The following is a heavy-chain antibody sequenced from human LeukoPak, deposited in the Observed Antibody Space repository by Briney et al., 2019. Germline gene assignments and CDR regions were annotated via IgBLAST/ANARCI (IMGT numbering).Heavy chain of an antibody. D-gene: IGHD3-9*01. CDR2: ISGSFITI. CDR1: GFIFNRYG. J-gene: IGHJ4*02. Sequence: GGSLRLSCAASGFIFNRYGMNWVRQAPGRGLEWISYISGSFITIEYADSVKGRFTISRNNARNSLYLQMDNLRNEDTAVYYCVRTYDVLTGGFDHWGQGTPVTVSS. CDR3: VRTYDVLTGGFDH. V-gene: IGHV3-48*02.